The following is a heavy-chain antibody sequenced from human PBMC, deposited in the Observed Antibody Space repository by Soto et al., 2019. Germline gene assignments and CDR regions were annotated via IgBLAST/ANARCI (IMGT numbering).Heavy chain of an antibody. CDR2: FYSSGST. J-gene: IGHJ4*02. D-gene: IGHD3-22*01. Sequence: SETLSLTCTVSGGSISGYYWTWTRQPAGKGLEWIGRFYSSGSTNYNPSLKSRVTMSVDTSKNQFSLNLSSVTAADTAVYYCARDRSGYYHFDNWGQGTLVTVSS. CDR1: GGSISGYY. V-gene: IGHV4-4*07. CDR3: ARDRSGYYHFDN.